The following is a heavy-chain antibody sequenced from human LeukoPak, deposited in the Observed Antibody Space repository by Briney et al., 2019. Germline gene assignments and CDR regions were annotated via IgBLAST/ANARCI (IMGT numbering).Heavy chain of an antibody. D-gene: IGHD4-17*01. CDR3: ARDPYGDYGVDY. CDR1: GFTFSSYS. CDR2: ISSSSRTI. J-gene: IGHJ4*02. V-gene: IGHV3-48*01. Sequence: PGGTLRLSCAASGFTFSSYSMNWVRQAPGKGLEWVSYISSSSRTIYYADSVKGRFTISRDDAKNSLYLQMNSLRAEDTAVYYCARDPYGDYGVDYWGQGTLVTVSS.